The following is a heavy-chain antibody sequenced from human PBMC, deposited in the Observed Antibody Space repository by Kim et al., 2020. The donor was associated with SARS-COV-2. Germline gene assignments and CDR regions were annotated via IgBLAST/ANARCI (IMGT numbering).Heavy chain of an antibody. D-gene: IGHD3-10*01. V-gene: IGHV4-31*03. Sequence: SETLSHTCTVSGGSIRNNYYYWSWIRQHPGKGLEWIGYIYYSGTTYYNPSLKSRVIVSLDTSKNQFSLNLSSVTAADTAVYYCVRDGSPMVPPNGMDVWGQGTTVTVSS. CDR2: IYYSGTT. CDR1: GGSIRNNYYY. J-gene: IGHJ6*02. CDR3: VRDGSPMVPPNGMDV.